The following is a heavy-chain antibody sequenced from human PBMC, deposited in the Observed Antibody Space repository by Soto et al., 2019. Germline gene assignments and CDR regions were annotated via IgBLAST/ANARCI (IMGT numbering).Heavy chain of an antibody. V-gene: IGHV3-48*02. CDR1: RFTFSDYS. Sequence: EVQLVESGGDLVQPGGSLSLSCAASRFTFSDYSMNWVRQAPGKGLEWVSYISGGGETIYYADSVRGRFTISRDNAKNSLCLQMSSLREEDTAVYYCARESPSSQWLPTRYFDYWGQGTLVTVSA. D-gene: IGHD6-19*01. J-gene: IGHJ4*02. CDR3: ARESPSSQWLPTRYFDY. CDR2: ISGGGETI.